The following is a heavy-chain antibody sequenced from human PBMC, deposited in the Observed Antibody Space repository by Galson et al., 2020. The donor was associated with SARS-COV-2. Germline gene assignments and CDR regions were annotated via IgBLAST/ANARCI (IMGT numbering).Heavy chain of an antibody. Sequence: LSLTCVISGDSVSSDNAWLWIRQSPSRGLEWLARTYYRSKWYNDYAVSLKSRITINADTSRNQFSLQLSSVTPEDTAVYYCVRQQNRAFDSWCRGTLVTVSS. D-gene: IGHD6-13*01. CDR2: TYYRSKWYN. V-gene: IGHV6-1*01. J-gene: IGHJ4*02. CDR3: VRQQNRAFDS. CDR1: GDSVSSDNA.